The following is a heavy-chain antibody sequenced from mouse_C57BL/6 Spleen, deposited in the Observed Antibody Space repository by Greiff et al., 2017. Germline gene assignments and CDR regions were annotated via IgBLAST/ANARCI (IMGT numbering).Heavy chain of an antibody. D-gene: IGHD3-2*01. J-gene: IGHJ2*01. CDR2: ISDGGSYT. V-gene: IGHV5-4*01. CDR3: ARGQAYFDY. CDR1: GFTFSSYA. Sequence: EVQRVESGGGLVKPGGSLKLSCAASGFTFSSYAMSWVRQTPEKRLEWVATISDGGSYTYYPDNVKGRFTISRDNAKDNLYLQMSHLKSEDTAMYYCARGQAYFDYWGQGTTLTVSS.